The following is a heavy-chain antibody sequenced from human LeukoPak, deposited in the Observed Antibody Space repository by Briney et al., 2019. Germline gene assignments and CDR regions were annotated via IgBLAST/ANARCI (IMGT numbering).Heavy chain of an antibody. CDR2: ISGSGGST. Sequence: PGGSLRLSCAAPGFTFSSYAVSWVRQAPGKGLEWVSAISGSGGSTYYADSVKGRFTISRDNSKNTLYLQMNSLRAEDTAVYYCAKEFYYGSGSYYPTFDYWGQGTLVTVSS. V-gene: IGHV3-23*01. D-gene: IGHD3-10*01. J-gene: IGHJ4*02. CDR1: GFTFSSYA. CDR3: AKEFYYGSGSYYPTFDY.